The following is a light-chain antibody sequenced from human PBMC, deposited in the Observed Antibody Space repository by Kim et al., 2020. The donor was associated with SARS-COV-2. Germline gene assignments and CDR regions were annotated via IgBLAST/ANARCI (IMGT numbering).Light chain of an antibody. V-gene: IGLV3-19*01. J-gene: IGLJ3*02. CDR3: NSRDSSGNHLDWV. CDR1: SLRSYY. Sequence: SELTQDPAVSVALGQTVRITCQGDSLRSYYASWYQQKPGQAPVLVIYGKNNRPSGIPDRFSGSSSGNTASLTITGAQAEDEADYYCNSRDSSGNHLDWVFGGGTKVTVL. CDR2: GKN.